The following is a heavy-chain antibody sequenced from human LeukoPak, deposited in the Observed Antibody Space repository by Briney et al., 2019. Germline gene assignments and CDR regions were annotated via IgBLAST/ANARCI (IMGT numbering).Heavy chain of an antibody. CDR1: GYTFTSYY. CDR3: ARRSFGNDYYFDY. V-gene: IGHV1-46*01. CDR2: INPSGGST. Sequence: GASVKVSCKASGYTFTSYYMHWVRQAPGQGLEWMGIINPSGGSTSYAQKFQGRVTMTTDTSTSTAYMELRSLRSDDTAVYYCARRSFGNDYYFDYWGQGTLVTVSS. J-gene: IGHJ4*02. D-gene: IGHD2-21*02.